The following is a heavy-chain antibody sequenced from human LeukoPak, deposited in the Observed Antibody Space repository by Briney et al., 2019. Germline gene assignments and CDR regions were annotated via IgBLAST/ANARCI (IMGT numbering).Heavy chain of an antibody. CDR3: ARTPEDYYGSGSYYSLDY. Sequence: GGSLRLSCAASGFTFSDYAMHWVRQAPGKGLEWVSYISSSGSTIYYADSVKGRFTIPRDNAKNSLYLQMNSLRAEDTAVYYCARTPEDYYGSGSYYSLDYWGQGTLVAVSS. V-gene: IGHV3-48*03. D-gene: IGHD3-10*01. CDR2: ISSSGSTI. J-gene: IGHJ4*02. CDR1: GFTFSDYA.